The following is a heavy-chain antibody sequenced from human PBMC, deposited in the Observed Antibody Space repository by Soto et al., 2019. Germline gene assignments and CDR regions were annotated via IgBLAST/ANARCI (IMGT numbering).Heavy chain of an antibody. V-gene: IGHV1-69*05. Sequence: QVQLVQSGAEVVKPGSSVKVSCKASGDTFDTFAISWVRQAPGQGLEWMGGIIPIFRTPDYGQKFQGRATXPXDXXTSTAYMELSSLRSEDTAVYSCARDKDREQLGGNYYYTLDVWGQGTTVTVSS. CDR3: ARDKDREQLGGNYYYTLDV. CDR1: GDTFDTFA. D-gene: IGHD1-1*01. J-gene: IGHJ6*02. CDR2: IIPIFRTP.